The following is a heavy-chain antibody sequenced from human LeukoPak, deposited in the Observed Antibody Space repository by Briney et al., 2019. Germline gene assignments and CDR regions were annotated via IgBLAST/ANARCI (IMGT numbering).Heavy chain of an antibody. CDR2: ISGSGGST. Sequence: PGGSLRLSCAASGFTFSSYAMSWVRQAPGKGVEWVSAISGSGGSTYYADSVKGRFTISRDNSKNTLYLQMNSLRAEDTAVYYCAKDPSIAVAGLFDYWGQGTLVTVSS. CDR3: AKDPSIAVAGLFDY. J-gene: IGHJ4*02. D-gene: IGHD6-19*01. CDR1: GFTFSSYA. V-gene: IGHV3-23*01.